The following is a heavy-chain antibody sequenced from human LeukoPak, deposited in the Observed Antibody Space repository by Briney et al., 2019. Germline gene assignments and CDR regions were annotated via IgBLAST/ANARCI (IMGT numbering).Heavy chain of an antibody. J-gene: IGHJ5*02. CDR1: GGSISSGGYY. Sequence: PSQTLSLTCTVSGGSISSGGYYWSWIRQHPGKGLEWIGYIYYSGSTYYNPSLKSRVTISVDTSKNQFSLKLSSVTAADTAVYYCASVQNVAAAGTGPWFDPWGQGTLVTVSS. D-gene: IGHD6-13*01. V-gene: IGHV4-31*03. CDR2: IYYSGST. CDR3: ASVQNVAAAGTGPWFDP.